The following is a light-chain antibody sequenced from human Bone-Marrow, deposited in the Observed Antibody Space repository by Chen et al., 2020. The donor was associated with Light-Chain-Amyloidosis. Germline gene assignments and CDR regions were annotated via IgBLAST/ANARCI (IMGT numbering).Light chain of an antibody. CDR3: QVWDRSSDRPV. CDR1: NIGSTS. J-gene: IGLJ3*02. V-gene: IGLV3-21*02. CDR2: DDS. Sequence: SYVLTQPSSVSVAPGQTAPIACGGNNIGSTSVHCYQQTPGQAPLLVVYDDSDRPSGIPERLSGSNSGNTATLTISRVEDGDEADYYCQVWDRSSDRPVFGGGTKLTVL.